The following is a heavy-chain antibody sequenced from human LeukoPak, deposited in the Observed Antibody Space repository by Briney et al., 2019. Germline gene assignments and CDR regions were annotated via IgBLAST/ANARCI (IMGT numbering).Heavy chain of an antibody. J-gene: IGHJ4*02. V-gene: IGHV1-2*02. CDR1: GFTFTGYY. D-gene: IGHD3-10*01. CDR2: INPNSGGT. CDR3: ARDLFYSVSGTYYNVGRVFNY. Sequence: KPGASVKVSCKASGFTFTGYYMHWVRQAPGQGLEWMGWINPNSGGTNYAQKFQGRVTMTRDTSITTAYMELTSLRSDDTAVYYCARDLFYSVSGTYYNVGRVFNYWGQGTLVTVSS.